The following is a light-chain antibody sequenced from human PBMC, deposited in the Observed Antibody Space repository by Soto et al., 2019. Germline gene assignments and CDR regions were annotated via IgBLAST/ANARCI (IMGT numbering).Light chain of an antibody. J-gene: IGLJ2*01. CDR1: SSDIGAYNY. V-gene: IGLV2-8*01. CDR3: SSYAGINNLVI. Sequence: QSALTQPPSASGSPGQSVTISCTGTSSDIGAYNYVSWYQQHPHKGPKLLIYDVSKRPSGVPDRFSGSKSGNTASLTVSGLQAADEADYHCSSYAGINNLVIFVGGTKLTVL. CDR2: DVS.